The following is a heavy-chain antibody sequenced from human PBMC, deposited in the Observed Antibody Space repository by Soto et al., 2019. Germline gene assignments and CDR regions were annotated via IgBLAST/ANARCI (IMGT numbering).Heavy chain of an antibody. CDR2: IIPIFGTA. V-gene: IGHV1-69*06. Sequence: SVKVSCKASGGTFSSYAISWVRQAPGQGREWMGGIIPIFGTANYAQKFQGRVTITADKSTSTAYMELSSLRSEDTAVYYCARDRSFKYSHEYYFDYWGQGTLVTVSS. D-gene: IGHD5-18*01. CDR3: ARDRSFKYSHEYYFDY. J-gene: IGHJ4*02. CDR1: GGTFSSYA.